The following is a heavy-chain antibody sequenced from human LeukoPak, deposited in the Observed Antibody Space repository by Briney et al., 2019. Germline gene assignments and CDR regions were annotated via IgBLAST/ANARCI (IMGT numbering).Heavy chain of an antibody. D-gene: IGHD3-22*01. CDR3: ARAYDRSPYYFDY. V-gene: IGHV4-61*01. CDR1: GGSISSGSYY. J-gene: IGHJ4*02. CDR2: IYYSGST. Sequence: SSETLSLTCTVSGGSISSGSYYWSWIRQPPGKGLEWIGYIYYSGSTNYNPSLKSRVTISVDTSKNQFSLKLSSVTAADTAVYYCARAYDRSPYYFDYWGQGTLVTVSS.